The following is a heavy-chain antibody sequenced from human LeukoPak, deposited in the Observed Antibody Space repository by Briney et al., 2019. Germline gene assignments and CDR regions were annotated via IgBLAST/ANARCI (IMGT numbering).Heavy chain of an antibody. CDR3: ARVVPAALMLWGRYNWFDP. V-gene: IGHV4-31*11. Sequence: PSETLSLTCAVYGGSFTGYYWSWIRQHPGKGLEWIGYIYYSGSTYYNPSLKSRVTISVDTSKNQFSLKLSSVTAADTAVYYCARVVPAALMLWGRYNWFDPWGQGTLVTVSS. CDR2: IYYSGST. J-gene: IGHJ5*02. D-gene: IGHD2-2*01. CDR1: GGSFTGYY.